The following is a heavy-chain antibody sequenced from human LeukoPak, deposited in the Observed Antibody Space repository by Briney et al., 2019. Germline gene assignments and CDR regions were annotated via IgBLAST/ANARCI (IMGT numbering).Heavy chain of an antibody. D-gene: IGHD3-10*01. Sequence: PGGSLRLSCAASRFTVSSNYMSWVRQAPGRGLEWVSVIYSGGSTYYADSVKGRFTISRDNSKNTLYLQMNSLRAEDTAVYYCARRLWFGELNLWGRGTLVTVSS. V-gene: IGHV3-53*01. CDR2: IYSGGST. CDR3: ARRLWFGELNL. J-gene: IGHJ2*01. CDR1: RFTVSSNY.